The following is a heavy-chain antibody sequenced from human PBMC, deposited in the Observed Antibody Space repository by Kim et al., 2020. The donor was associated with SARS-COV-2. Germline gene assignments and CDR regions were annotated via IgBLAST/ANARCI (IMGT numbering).Heavy chain of an antibody. CDR2: INHSGST. V-gene: IGHV4-34*01. CDR3: ARATSLQLWYYYYGMDV. D-gene: IGHD5-18*01. CDR1: GGSFSGYY. J-gene: IGHJ6*01. Sequence: SETLSLTCAVYGGSFSGYYWSWIRQPPGKGLEWIGEINHSGSTNYNPSLKSRVTISVDTSKNQFSLKLSSVTAADTAVFYCARATSLQLWYYYYGMDVSG.